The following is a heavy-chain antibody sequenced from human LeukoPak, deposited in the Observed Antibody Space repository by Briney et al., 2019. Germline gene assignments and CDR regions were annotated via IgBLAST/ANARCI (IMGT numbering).Heavy chain of an antibody. CDR2: INDYTGNT. Sequence: SETLSLTCDVFGGSFTDYFWTWIRQSPGKGLEWIGEINDYTGNTNYNPSLNSRASISLEKSKNQFSLELRSVTAADTAVYYCARGRIAKIVVVHSFHYGMDVWGQGTTVTVSS. J-gene: IGHJ6*02. CDR1: GGSFTDYF. CDR3: ARGRIAKIVVVHSFHYGMDV. D-gene: IGHD3-22*01. V-gene: IGHV4-34*01.